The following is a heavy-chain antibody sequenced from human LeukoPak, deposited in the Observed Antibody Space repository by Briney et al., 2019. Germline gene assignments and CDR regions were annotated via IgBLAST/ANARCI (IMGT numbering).Heavy chain of an antibody. J-gene: IGHJ4*02. CDR3: ARGGLQLLAPLDY. V-gene: IGHV1-46*01. CDR1: GYTFTSYY. CDR2: INPSAGST. Sequence: ASVKVSCKSSGYTFTSYYMPWVRQAPGQGLEWMGIINPSAGSTSYAQKFQGRVTMTRDTSTSTVYMELSSLRSEDTAVYYCARGGLQLLAPLDYWGQGTLVTVSS. D-gene: IGHD5-18*01.